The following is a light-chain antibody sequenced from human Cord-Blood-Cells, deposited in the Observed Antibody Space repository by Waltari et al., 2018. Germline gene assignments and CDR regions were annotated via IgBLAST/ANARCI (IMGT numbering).Light chain of an antibody. Sequence: QSALTQPASVSGSPGQSITIPCTGTSSDVGSYNLVPCSQQHPGKAPKLMIYEGSKRPSGVSNRFSGSKSGNTASLTISGLQAEDEADYYCCSYAGSSTFHVVFGGGTKLTVL. CDR3: CSYAGSSTFHVV. CDR1: SSDVGSYNL. CDR2: EGS. V-gene: IGLV2-23*03. J-gene: IGLJ2*01.